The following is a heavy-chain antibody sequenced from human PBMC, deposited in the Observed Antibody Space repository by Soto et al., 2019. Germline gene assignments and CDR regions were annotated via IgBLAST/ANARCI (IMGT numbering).Heavy chain of an antibody. D-gene: IGHD5-12*01. J-gene: IGHJ6*02. CDR2: ISSYNGDT. CDR1: GYTFTRSG. CDR3: ARERVDPYYYYGMDV. V-gene: IGHV1-18*01. Sequence: QVQLVQSGAEVKKPGASVKFSCKASGYTFTRSGISWVRQAPGQGPEWMGWISSYNGDTNYAQTFQGRVTMTTDTSTSTAYMELRSLRSYDTAVYYCARERVDPYYYYGMDVWGQGTPVTVSS.